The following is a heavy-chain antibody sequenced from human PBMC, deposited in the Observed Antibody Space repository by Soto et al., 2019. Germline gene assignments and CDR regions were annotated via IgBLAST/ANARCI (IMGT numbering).Heavy chain of an antibody. CDR3: VRDRGYPDSFDV. J-gene: IGHJ3*01. D-gene: IGHD3-10*01. CDR1: GYTFSPFW. V-gene: IGHV3-74*01. CDR2: INSDGSTI. Sequence: GGSLRLSCAASGYTFSPFWMHWVRQAPGKGLVWVSHINSDGSTIIYADSVKGRFTISRDNAKNTLFLQMNSLKAEDTAVYYCVRDRGYPDSFDVWGRGTMVTVSS.